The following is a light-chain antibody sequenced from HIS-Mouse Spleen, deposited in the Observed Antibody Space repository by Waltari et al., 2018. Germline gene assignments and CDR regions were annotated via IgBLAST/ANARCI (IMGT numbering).Light chain of an antibody. CDR1: RWHSSYA. CDR2: LNSDGSP. V-gene: IGLV4-69*01. CDR3: QTWGTGIQV. Sequence: QLVLTQSPSPSASLGASVKLTCTLSRWHSSYAIAWHQQQPEKGPLYLMKLNSDGSPSKGDGIPDRFSGSSSAAERYLTISSLQSEDEADYYCQTWGTGIQVFGGGTKLTVL. J-gene: IGLJ2*01.